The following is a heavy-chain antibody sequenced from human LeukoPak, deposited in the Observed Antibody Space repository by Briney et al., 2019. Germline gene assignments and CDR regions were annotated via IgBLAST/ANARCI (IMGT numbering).Heavy chain of an antibody. CDR1: GFTLGDLW. Sequence: SGGSLRLSCTASGFTLGDLWMSWVRQAPGKGLEWVANINQVGDSLSYVTSVRGRFTISRDNAKNALFLQMSSLRAEDTAIYYCAREFVVEPKSSFDHWGQGTLVTVSS. V-gene: IGHV3-7*03. J-gene: IGHJ4*02. D-gene: IGHD2-21*01. CDR3: AREFVVEPKSSFDH. CDR2: INQVGDSL.